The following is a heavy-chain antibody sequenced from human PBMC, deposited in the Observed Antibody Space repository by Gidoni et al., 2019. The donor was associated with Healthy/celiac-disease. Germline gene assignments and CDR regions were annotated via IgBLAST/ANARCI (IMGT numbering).Heavy chain of an antibody. V-gene: IGHV1-24*01. J-gene: IGHJ6*03. D-gene: IGHD6-13*01. CDR3: ATLLPSYSSSFHYYYMDV. CDR1: GYTLTELS. CDR2: FDPEDGET. Sequence: QVQLVQSGAEVKKPGASVKVSCKVSGYTLTELSMHWVRQAHGKGLEWMGGFDPEDGETIYAQKFQGRVTMTEDTSTDTAYMELSSLRSEDTAVYYCATLLPSYSSSFHYYYMDVWGKGTTVTVSS.